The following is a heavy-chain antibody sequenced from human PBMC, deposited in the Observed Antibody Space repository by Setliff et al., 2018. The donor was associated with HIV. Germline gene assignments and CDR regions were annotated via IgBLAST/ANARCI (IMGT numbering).Heavy chain of an antibody. D-gene: IGHD4-17*01. Sequence: KTSETLSLTCTVSNVSINSYYWSWIRQPAGRALEWIGRIYSSGSTNYNPSLKSRVKMSLDTSKNQFSLKLSSVTAADTAVYYCARAPTVVTLLDYYMDVWGEGTTVTVSS. CDR3: ARAPTVVTLLDYYMDV. CDR1: NVSINSYY. V-gene: IGHV4-4*07. CDR2: IYSSGST. J-gene: IGHJ6*03.